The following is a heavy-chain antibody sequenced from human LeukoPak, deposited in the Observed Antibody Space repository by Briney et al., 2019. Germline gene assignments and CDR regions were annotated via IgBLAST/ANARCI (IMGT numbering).Heavy chain of an antibody. CDR1: GYTFTGYY. Sequence: ASVKVSCKASGYTFTGYYMHWVRQAPGQGLEWMGRINPNSGGTNYAQKFQGRVTMTRDTSISTAYMELSRLRSDDTAVYYCAKASLFAFAKSITYDYWGQGTLVTVSS. CDR2: INPNSGGT. V-gene: IGHV1-2*06. D-gene: IGHD1-20*01. J-gene: IGHJ4*02. CDR3: AKASLFAFAKSITYDY.